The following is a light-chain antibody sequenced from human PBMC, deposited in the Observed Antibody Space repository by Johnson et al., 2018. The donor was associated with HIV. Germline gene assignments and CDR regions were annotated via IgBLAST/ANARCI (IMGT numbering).Light chain of an antibody. CDR1: SSNIGHNY. Sequence: QSVLTQPPSVSAAPGQKVTISCSGSSSNIGHNYVSWYQQLPGRAPNLLIYDNNKRPSGIPDRFSGSKSGTSATLGLTGLQTGDDADYYCGTWHSSLRVGFFGTGTKVTVL. V-gene: IGLV1-51*01. CDR3: GTWHSSLRVGF. CDR2: DNN. J-gene: IGLJ1*01.